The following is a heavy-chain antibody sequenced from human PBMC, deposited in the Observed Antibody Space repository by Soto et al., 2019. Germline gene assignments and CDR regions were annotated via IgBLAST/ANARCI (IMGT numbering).Heavy chain of an antibody. Sequence: QVQLQESGPGLVKPSETLSLTCTVSGGSISSYYWSWIRQPAGKGLEWIGRIYTSGSTNYNPSLKSRVTMSVDTSKNQFSLKLSSVTAADTAVHYCARDGPWIQLRNTYYYDSSGYYYFDYWGQGTLVTVSS. D-gene: IGHD3-22*01. CDR2: IYTSGST. CDR3: ARDGPWIQLRNTYYYDSSGYYYFDY. CDR1: GGSISSYY. V-gene: IGHV4-4*07. J-gene: IGHJ4*02.